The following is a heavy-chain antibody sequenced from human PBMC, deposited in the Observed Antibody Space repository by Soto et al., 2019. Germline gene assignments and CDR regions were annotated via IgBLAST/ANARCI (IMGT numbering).Heavy chain of an antibody. V-gene: IGHV3-23*01. CDR2: ISGRGGST. D-gene: IGHD4-4*01. Sequence: EVQLLESGGGLVQPGGSLKLSCAASGFTFSSNSMSWVRQAPGKGLEWVSGISGRGGSTYYANSVKGRFTISRDNSENMLYLQIYSLRAEVTAVYFCAKSRGDSWTTYYFDYWGQGTLITVSS. J-gene: IGHJ4*02. CDR1: GFTFSSNS. CDR3: AKSRGDSWTTYYFDY.